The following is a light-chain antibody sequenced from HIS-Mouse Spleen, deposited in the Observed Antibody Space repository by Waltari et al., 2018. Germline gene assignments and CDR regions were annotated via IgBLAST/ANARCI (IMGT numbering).Light chain of an antibody. V-gene: IGKV2-28*01. CDR2: LGS. CDR1: QSLLHSNGYNY. Sequence: DIVMTQSPLSLPVTPGEPASISCRSSQSLLHSNGYNYLDWYLQKPGQSPQLMIYLGSNRCSGVPDRFSGSGSCTDFTLKISRVEAEDVGVYYCMQALQEYTFGQGTKLEIK. CDR3: MQALQEYT. J-gene: IGKJ2*01.